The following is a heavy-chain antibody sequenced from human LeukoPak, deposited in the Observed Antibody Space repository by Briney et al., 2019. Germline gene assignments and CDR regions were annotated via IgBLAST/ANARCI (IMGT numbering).Heavy chain of an antibody. V-gene: IGHV1-3*01. J-gene: IGHJ4*02. CDR2: INAGSGNT. Sequence: ASVKVSCKASGYTFTSYAMHWVRQAPGQRLEWMGWINAGSGNTKYSQKFQGRVTITRDTSASTAYMELSSLRSEDTAVYYCARDLASSSSWYPPFDYWGQGTLVTVSS. D-gene: IGHD6-13*01. CDR3: ARDLASSSSWYPPFDY. CDR1: GYTFTSYA.